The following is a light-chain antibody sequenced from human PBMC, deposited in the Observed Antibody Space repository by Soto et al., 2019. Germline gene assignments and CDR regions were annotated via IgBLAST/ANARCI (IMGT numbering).Light chain of an antibody. V-gene: IGKV3D-15*01. CDR1: QSVSDN. Sequence: EIVMTQSPATLSVSPGGKATLSCRASQSVSDNLAWYQQKPGQAPRLLIYGASTRATGIPARFSGSGSGTEFTLTISSLQSEDFAVYYCQQYNNWPLTFGGGTKVDIK. CDR2: GAS. CDR3: QQYNNWPLT. J-gene: IGKJ4*01.